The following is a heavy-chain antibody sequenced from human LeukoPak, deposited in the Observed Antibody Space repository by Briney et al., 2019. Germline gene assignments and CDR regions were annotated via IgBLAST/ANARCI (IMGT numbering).Heavy chain of an antibody. CDR1: GYSFTSYW. J-gene: IGHJ5*02. Sequence: GESLQISCKGSGYSFTSYWIGWVRQMPGKGLEWMGIIYPGDSDTRYSPSFQGQVTISADKSISTAYLQWSSLKASDTAMYYCARQVDCDSSSCFGFDPWGQGTLVTVSS. D-gene: IGHD6-13*01. CDR2: IYPGDSDT. CDR3: ARQVDCDSSSCFGFDP. V-gene: IGHV5-51*01.